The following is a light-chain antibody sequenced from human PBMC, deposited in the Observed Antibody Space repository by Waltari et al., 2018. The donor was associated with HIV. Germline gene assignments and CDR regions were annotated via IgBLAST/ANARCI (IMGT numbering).Light chain of an antibody. J-gene: IGLJ3*02. CDR1: SSDVGGYNY. V-gene: IGLV2-14*03. CDR3: NSYTSTTTRWL. CDR2: DVG. Sequence: QSALTQPASVSGSPGQSIIISCTGTSSDVGGYNYVSWYQQHPGKAPKLIIFDVGNRPSGVSNRFSGSKSGNTASLTISGLQTEDEADYYCNSYTSTTTRWLFGGGTRLTVL.